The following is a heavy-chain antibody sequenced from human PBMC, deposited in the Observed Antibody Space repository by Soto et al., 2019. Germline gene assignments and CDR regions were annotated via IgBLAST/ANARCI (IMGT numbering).Heavy chain of an antibody. Sequence: PGESLKISCKGSGYSFTSYWIGWVRQMPGKGLEWMGIIYPGDSDTRYSPSFQGQVTISADKSISTAYLQWSSLKASDTAMYYCASIIAAAGTYYFPFDYWGQGTLVTVSS. CDR3: ASIIAAAGTYYFPFDY. V-gene: IGHV5-51*01. J-gene: IGHJ4*02. CDR2: IYPGDSDT. CDR1: GYSFTSYW. D-gene: IGHD6-13*01.